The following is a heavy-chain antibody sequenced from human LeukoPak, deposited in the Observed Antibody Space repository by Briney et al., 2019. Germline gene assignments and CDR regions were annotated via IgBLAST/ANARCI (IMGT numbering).Heavy chain of an antibody. CDR1: AFTFSSYA. D-gene: IGHD6-13*01. Sequence: PGGSLRLSCAASAFTFSSYAMSWVRQAPGKGLEWVSAISGSGGSTYYADSVKSRFTISRDNSKNTLYLQMNSLRAEDTAVYYCAKSEPRSSSWYRGVVDYWGQGTLVTVSS. CDR3: AKSEPRSSSWYRGVVDY. CDR2: ISGSGGST. V-gene: IGHV3-23*01. J-gene: IGHJ4*02.